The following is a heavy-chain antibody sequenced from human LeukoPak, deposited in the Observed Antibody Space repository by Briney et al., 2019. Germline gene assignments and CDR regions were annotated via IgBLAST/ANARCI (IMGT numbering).Heavy chain of an antibody. CDR2: INPSGGST. CDR1: GYTFTSYY. D-gene: IGHD5-18*01. Sequence: GASVKVSCKASGYTFTSYYMHWVRQAPGQGLEWMGIINPSGGSTSYAQKFQGRVTMTRDMSTSTVYMELSRLRSEDTAVYYCARGPRASRLWLSLPSLVYFDYWGQGTLVTVSS. J-gene: IGHJ4*02. CDR3: ARGPRASRLWLSLPSLVYFDY. V-gene: IGHV1-46*01.